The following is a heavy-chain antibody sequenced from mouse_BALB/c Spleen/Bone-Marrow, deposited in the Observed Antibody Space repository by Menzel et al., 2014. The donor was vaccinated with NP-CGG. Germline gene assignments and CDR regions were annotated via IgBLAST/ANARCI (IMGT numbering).Heavy chain of an antibody. CDR1: GFNIKDTY. D-gene: IGHD2-14*01. CDR2: IDPANGNT. CDR3: ASYRYVWYFDV. V-gene: IGHV14-3*02. Sequence: EVQLQQSGAELVKPGASVKLSCTASGFNIKDTYMHWVKQRPEQGLEWIGRIDPANGNTKYDPKFQGKATITADTSSNTAYLQLSSLSSEYTAVYYCASYRYVWYFDVWGAGTTVTVSS. J-gene: IGHJ1*01.